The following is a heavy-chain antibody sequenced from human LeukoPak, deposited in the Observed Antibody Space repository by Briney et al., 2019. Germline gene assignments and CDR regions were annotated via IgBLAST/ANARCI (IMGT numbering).Heavy chain of an antibody. V-gene: IGHV3-30*04. D-gene: IGHD6-19*01. CDR2: IPYDGSNK. CDR3: AKDSKQWLTNFDY. Sequence: GGSLRLSCAASGFTFSSYAMHWVRQAPGKGLEWVAVIPYDGSNKYYADSVKGRFTISRDNSKNTLYLQMNSLRAEDTALYYCAKDSKQWLTNFDYWGQGTLVTVSS. CDR1: GFTFSSYA. J-gene: IGHJ4*02.